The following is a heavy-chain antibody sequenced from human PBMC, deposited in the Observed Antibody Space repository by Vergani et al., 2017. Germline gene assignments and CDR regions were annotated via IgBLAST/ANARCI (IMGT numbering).Heavy chain of an antibody. CDR3: ARDLLSSWLHDAFDI. V-gene: IGHV3-7*01. D-gene: IGHD6-13*01. CDR1: GFTFSSYW. J-gene: IGHJ3*02. Sequence: EVQLVESGGGLVQPGGSLRLSCAASGFTFSSYWMSWVRQAPGKGLEWVANIKQDGSEKYYVDSVKGRFTISRDNAKNSLYLQMNSLRAEDTAVYYCARDLLSSWLHDAFDIWGQGTMVTVSS. CDR2: IKQDGSEK.